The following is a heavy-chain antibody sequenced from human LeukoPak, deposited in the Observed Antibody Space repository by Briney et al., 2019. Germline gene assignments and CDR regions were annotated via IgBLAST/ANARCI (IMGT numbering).Heavy chain of an antibody. J-gene: IGHJ4*02. CDR1: GGSISSYY. CDR2: DYYSGST. V-gene: IGHV4-59*01. D-gene: IGHD2-15*01. Sequence: SETLSLTCTVSGGSISSYYWNWIRQPPGKGLEWIGYDYYSGSTKYKPSLNSRVTISVDTPKNQISLRLTSVTAADTAVYYCATISPGLIYYFDYWGQGTLVTVSS. CDR3: ATISPGLIYYFDY.